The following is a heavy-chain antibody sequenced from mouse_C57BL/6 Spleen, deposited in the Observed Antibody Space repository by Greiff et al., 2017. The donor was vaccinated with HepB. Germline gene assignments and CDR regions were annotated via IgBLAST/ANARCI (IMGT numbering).Heavy chain of an antibody. CDR3: ATTVVAPYAMDY. CDR2: IHPNSGST. V-gene: IGHV1-64*01. J-gene: IGHJ4*01. CDR1: GYTFTSYW. Sequence: QVQLQQPGAELVKPGASVKLSCKASGYTFTSYWMHWVKQRPGQGLEWIGMIHPNSGSTNYNEKFKSKATLTVDKSSSTAYMQLSSLTSEYSAVYYCATTVVAPYAMDYWGQGTSVTVSS. D-gene: IGHD1-1*01.